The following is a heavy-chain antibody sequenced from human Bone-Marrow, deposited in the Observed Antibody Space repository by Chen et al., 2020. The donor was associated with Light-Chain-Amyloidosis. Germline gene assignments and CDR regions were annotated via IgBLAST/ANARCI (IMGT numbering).Heavy chain of an antibody. CDR1: GFTFRTSW. V-gene: IGHV3-74*01. CDR2: INPDGTRV. CDR3: SREFTGYDDY. J-gene: IGHJ4*02. D-gene: IGHD5-12*01. Sequence: DVELLESGGGLVQPGGSLRLSCAAPGFTFRTSWMHWVRHAPGKGLVWVSRINPDGTRVDYADSVRGRFTISRDDAKSTVYLQMNSLRAEDTAVYYCSREFTGYDDYWGQGTLVTVSS.